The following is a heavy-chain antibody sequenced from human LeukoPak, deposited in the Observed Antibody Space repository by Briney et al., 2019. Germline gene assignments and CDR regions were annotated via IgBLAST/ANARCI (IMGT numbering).Heavy chain of an antibody. J-gene: IGHJ4*02. D-gene: IGHD3-22*01. CDR3: ARHSSRGHYYDFDF. Sequence: ASVKVSCKAPGDTLITHYISWVRQAPGQGLEWVGRIVPVIGVATYAQSLQGRVIITADRSTNTAYMELSSLRFEDSAVYFCARHSSRGHYYDFDFWGQGSLVTASS. CDR2: IVPVIGVA. CDR1: GDTLITHY. V-gene: IGHV1-69*02.